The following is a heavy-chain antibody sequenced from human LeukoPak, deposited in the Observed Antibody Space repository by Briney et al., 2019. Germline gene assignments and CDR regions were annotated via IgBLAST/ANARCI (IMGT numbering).Heavy chain of an antibody. CDR1: GGSISSGGYS. Sequence: SQTLSLTCAVSGGSISSGGYSWSWIRQPPGKGLEWIGYIYYSGSTNYNPSLKSRVTISVDTSKNQFSLKLSSVTAADTAVYYCARNRMATIEHDAYDIWGQGTMVTVSS. D-gene: IGHD5-24*01. J-gene: IGHJ3*02. V-gene: IGHV4-61*08. CDR3: ARNRMATIEHDAYDI. CDR2: IYYSGST.